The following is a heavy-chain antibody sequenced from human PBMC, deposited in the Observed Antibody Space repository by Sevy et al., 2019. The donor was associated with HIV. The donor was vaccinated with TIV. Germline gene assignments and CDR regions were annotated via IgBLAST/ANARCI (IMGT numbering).Heavy chain of an antibody. CDR3: ARDPPSYYDYRTGYHDS. D-gene: IGHD3-3*01. V-gene: IGHV3-20*04. CDR2: INWNGGST. Sequence: GGSLTLSCAASEFTFEDYGMSWVRQVPGKGPEWVSGINWNGGSTSYADSVKGRFTISRDNAKNSLFLQMKGLRAEDTALYYCARDPPSYYDYRTGYHDSWGQGTRVTVSS. CDR1: EFTFEDYG. J-gene: IGHJ4*02.